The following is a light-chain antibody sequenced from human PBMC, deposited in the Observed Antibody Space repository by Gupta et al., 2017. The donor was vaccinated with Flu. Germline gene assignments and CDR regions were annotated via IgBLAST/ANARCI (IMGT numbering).Light chain of an antibody. J-gene: IGKJ2*01. CDR2: GAS. CDR1: QSVSSSY. V-gene: IGKV3-20*01. CDR3: QQEGSSPRT. Sequence: EIVLTQSPGTLSLSPGERATLSCRASQSVSSSYLAWYQQKPGQAPRLLIYGASSRATGIPDRFSGSGYGTEFTLTISRLEPEDFAVYYCQQEGSSPRTFGQGTKMEIK.